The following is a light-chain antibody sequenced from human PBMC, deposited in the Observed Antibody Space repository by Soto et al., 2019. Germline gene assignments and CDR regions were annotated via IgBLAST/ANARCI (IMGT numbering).Light chain of an antibody. Sequence: EIVLTQSPATLSLSPGERATLSCRASQSVSSYLAWYQQKPGQAPRLLIYDASNRATGIPARFSGGGSGTDFTLTIISLEPDDFAVYYCQQRINWRFTFGLGTSVDIK. V-gene: IGKV3-11*01. CDR3: QQRINWRFT. CDR2: DAS. J-gene: IGKJ3*01. CDR1: QSVSSY.